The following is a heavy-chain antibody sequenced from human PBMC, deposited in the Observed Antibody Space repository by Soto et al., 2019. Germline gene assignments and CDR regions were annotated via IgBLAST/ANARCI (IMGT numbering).Heavy chain of an antibody. D-gene: IGHD4-17*01. CDR1: GFTFSSYA. CDR2: ISYDGSNK. V-gene: IGHV3-30-3*01. J-gene: IGHJ6*02. Sequence: QVQLVESGGGVVQPGRSLRLSCAASGFTFSSYAMHWVRQAPGKGLEWVAVISYDGSNKDYADSVKGRFTISRDNSKNTLYLQMNSLRAEDTAVYYCARSRRSTAGHYYYYGMDVWGQGTTVTVSS. CDR3: ARSRRSTAGHYYYYGMDV.